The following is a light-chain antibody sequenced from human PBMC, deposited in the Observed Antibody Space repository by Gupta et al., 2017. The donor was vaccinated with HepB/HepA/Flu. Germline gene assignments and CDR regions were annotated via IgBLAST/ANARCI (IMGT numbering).Light chain of an antibody. J-gene: IGLJ1*01. CDR3: CSYAGSKV. CDR2: EVS. Sequence: QSALTQPASVSGSPGQSITISCTGTSSDLGSYNLVSWYQQHPGKAPKLMIYEVSRRPSGVSNRFSGSKSGNTASXTXSGLQAXDEADYYCCSYAGSKVFGTGTKVTVL. CDR1: SSDLGSYNL. V-gene: IGLV2-23*02.